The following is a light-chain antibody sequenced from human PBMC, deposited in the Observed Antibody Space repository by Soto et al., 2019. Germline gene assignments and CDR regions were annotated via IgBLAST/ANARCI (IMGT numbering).Light chain of an antibody. V-gene: IGLV2-14*03. CDR2: DVS. CDR3: SSYSSSRTLVL. J-gene: IGLJ2*01. CDR1: SSDIGGYNS. Sequence: QSALTQPASVSGSPGQTVIISCTGTSSDIGGYNSVSWYQQHPGRAPKLILFDVSNRPSKIPDRFSGSKSDNTASLTISGLQAEDEADYYCSSYSSSRTLVLFGGGTKVTVL.